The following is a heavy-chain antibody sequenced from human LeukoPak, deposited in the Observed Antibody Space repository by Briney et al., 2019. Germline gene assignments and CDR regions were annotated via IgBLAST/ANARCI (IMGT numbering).Heavy chain of an antibody. CDR3: ARENTKRDFDFDY. CDR2: INPNSGGT. V-gene: IGHV1-2*02. D-gene: IGHD3-3*01. CDR1: GYTFTGYY. J-gene: IGHJ4*02. Sequence: ASVKVSCKASGYTFTGYYMHWVRQAPGQGLEWMGWINPNSGGTNYAQKLQGRVTMTTDTSTSTAYMELRSLRSDDTAVYYCARENTKRDFDFDYWGQGTLVTVSS.